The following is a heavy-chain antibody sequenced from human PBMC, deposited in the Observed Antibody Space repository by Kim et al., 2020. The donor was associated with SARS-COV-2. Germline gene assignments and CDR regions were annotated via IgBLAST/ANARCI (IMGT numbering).Heavy chain of an antibody. V-gene: IGHV4-59*01. CDR1: GGSISTYY. CDR2: IYYNGAT. Sequence: SETLSLTCTVSGGSISTYYWSWIRQSPGKGLEWIGYIYYNGATNYKPSLKSRVTISTDTSKNQLSLKVTSVTTADTAVYFCARDRENTYGRTFHYWGQGIPVTVSS. CDR3: ARDRENTYGRTFHY. J-gene: IGHJ4*02. D-gene: IGHD3-10*01.